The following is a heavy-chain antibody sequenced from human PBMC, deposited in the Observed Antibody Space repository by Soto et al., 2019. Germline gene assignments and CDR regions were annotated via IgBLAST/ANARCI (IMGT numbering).Heavy chain of an antibody. V-gene: IGHV3-21*01. J-gene: IGHJ3*02. CDR1: GFTFSNSN. D-gene: IGHD2-15*01. Sequence: EVQLVESGGGLVKPGGSLRLSCATSGFTFSNSNINWVRQAPGKGPEWVSSITGTSTYIFYADSLKGRFIISSDNAKNSVYLQMNSLRAEDTAVYYCATLTRVGGGHGFDMWGQGTLVTVSS. CDR2: ITGTSTYI. CDR3: ATLTRVGGGHGFDM.